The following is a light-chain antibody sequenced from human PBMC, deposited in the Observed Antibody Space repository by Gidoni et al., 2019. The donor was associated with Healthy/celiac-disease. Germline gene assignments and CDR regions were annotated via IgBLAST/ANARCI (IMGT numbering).Light chain of an antibody. J-gene: IGKJ1*01. CDR1: QSVSSN. CDR3: QQYNNWPT. V-gene: IGKV3-15*01. CDR2: GAS. Sequence: EIVMTPSPATLSVSPGERATLSCRASQSVSSNLAWYQQKPGQAPRLLIYGASTRATGLPARFSGSGSGTEFTLTISSLQSEDVAVYYRQQYNNWPTFGQGTKVEIK.